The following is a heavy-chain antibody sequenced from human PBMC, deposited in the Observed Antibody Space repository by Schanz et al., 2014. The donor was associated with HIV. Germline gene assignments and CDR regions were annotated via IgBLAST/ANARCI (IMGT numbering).Heavy chain of an antibody. CDR2: ISYDGSNK. J-gene: IGHJ6*02. CDR1: GFTFSNYG. CDR3: AKDAGGAMDV. V-gene: IGHV3-30*18. Sequence: ESGGGVVQPGRSLRLSCAASGFTFSNYGMNWVRQAPGKGLEWVAVISYDGSNKYYGDSSKGRFTISRDNSKNTLYLQMNSLRPEDTAVYYCAKDAGGAMDVWGQGTTVTVSS. D-gene: IGHD3-16*01.